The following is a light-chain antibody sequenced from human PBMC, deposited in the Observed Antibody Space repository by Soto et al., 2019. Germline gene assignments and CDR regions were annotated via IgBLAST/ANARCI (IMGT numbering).Light chain of an antibody. V-gene: IGKV3-20*01. CDR3: QQYGSSPWT. CDR1: QSVSSG. Sequence: EIVMTQSPATLSVSPGERATLSCRASQSVSSGLSWYQQKPGQAPRLLIYGASSRATGIPDRLSGSGSGTDFTLTISRLEPEDFAVYYCQQYGSSPWTFGQGTKVDIK. J-gene: IGKJ1*01. CDR2: GAS.